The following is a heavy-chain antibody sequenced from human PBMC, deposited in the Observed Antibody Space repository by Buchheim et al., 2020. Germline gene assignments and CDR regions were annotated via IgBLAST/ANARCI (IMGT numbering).Heavy chain of an antibody. CDR2: IDHSGST. Sequence: QVQLQESGPGLVKPSETLSLTCTVSGGSINTYYWSWIRQPPGKGLEWIAYIDHSGSTNSNPSLKSRVTILIDTSKNQFSLKLSSVTAADTAMYYCARDRSNPGEKSCFDYWGQGTL. J-gene: IGHJ4*02. V-gene: IGHV4-59*01. CDR3: ARDRSNPGEKSCFDY. CDR1: GGSINTYY. D-gene: IGHD4-11*01.